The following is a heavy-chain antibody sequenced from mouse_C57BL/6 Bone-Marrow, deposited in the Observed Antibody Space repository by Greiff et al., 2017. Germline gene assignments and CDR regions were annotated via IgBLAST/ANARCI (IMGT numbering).Heavy chain of an antibody. Sequence: QVQLQQSGPGLVQPSPSLSITCTVSGFSLTSYGVHWVRQSPGKGLEWLGVIWSGRSTDYNAAFISRLSISKDNSKCQVFFKMNSLQADDTAIYYCSRKRDYPLYAMDYWGQGTSVTVSS. CDR2: IWSGRST. V-gene: IGHV2-2*01. J-gene: IGHJ4*01. CDR1: GFSLTSYG. D-gene: IGHD2-4*01. CDR3: SRKRDYPLYAMDY.